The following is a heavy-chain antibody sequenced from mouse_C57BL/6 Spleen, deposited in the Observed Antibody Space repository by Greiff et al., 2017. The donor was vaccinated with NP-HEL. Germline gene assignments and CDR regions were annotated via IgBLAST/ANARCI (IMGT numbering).Heavy chain of an antibody. CDR1: GFTFSSYG. CDR2: ISSGGSYT. CDR3: ARPSIYNAMDY. Sequence: EVQLVESGGDLVKPGGSLKLSCAASGFTFSSYGMSWVRQTPDKRLEWVATISSGGSYTYYPGSVKGRFTISRDNAKNTLYLQMSSLKSEDTGMYYCARPSIYNAMDYWGQGTSVTVAS. D-gene: IGHD1-1*01. J-gene: IGHJ4*01. V-gene: IGHV5-6*01.